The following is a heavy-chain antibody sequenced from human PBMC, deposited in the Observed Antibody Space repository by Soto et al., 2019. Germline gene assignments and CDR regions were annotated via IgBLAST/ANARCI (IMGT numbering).Heavy chain of an antibody. J-gene: IGHJ3*02. Sequence: EVQLVESGGGLVQPGGPLRPSCAASGFTFSSYWMSWVRQAPGKGLEWVANIKQDGGVKYYVDSVKGRFTLSRDNAKNSLYLQMNSLRADDTALYYCAREISGTDAFDIWGQGTMVTVSS. CDR3: AREISGTDAFDI. V-gene: IGHV3-7*01. CDR2: IKQDGGVK. CDR1: GFTFSSYW.